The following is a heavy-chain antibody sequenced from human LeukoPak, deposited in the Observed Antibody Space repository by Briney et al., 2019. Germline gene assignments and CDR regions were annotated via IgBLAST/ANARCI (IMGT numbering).Heavy chain of an antibody. D-gene: IGHD6-6*01. J-gene: IGHJ4*02. CDR2: IKQDGSEK. Sequence: GGSLRLSCAASGFTFSSYWMSWVRQAPGKGLEWVANIKQDGSEKYYVDFVKGRFTISRDNAKNSLYLQMNSLRAEDTAVYYCARALGSSSADYWGQGTLVTVSS. V-gene: IGHV3-7*01. CDR1: GFTFSSYW. CDR3: ARALGSSSADY.